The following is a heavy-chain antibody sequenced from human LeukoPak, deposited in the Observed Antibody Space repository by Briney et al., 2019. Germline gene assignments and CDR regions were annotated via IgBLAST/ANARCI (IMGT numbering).Heavy chain of an antibody. CDR3: ADAARGYFDY. CDR2: IIPFFATV. V-gene: IGHV1-69*05. J-gene: IGHJ4*02. Sequence: ASVKVFCKASGGTFNNYAISWVRQAPGQGLEWMGGIIPFFATVNYAQRFQGRVTITTDESTSTAYMELSSLRSEDTAVYYCADAARGYFDYWGQGTLVTVSS. CDR1: GGTFNNYA. D-gene: IGHD2-15*01.